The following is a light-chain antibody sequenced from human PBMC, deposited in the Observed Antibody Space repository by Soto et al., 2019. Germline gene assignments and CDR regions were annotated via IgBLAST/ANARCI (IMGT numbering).Light chain of an antibody. J-gene: IGLJ2*01. CDR2: QDS. V-gene: IGLV3-1*01. Sequence: SYELTQPPSVSVSPGQTASITCSGDKLGDKYACWYQQKPGQSPVLVIYQDSKRPSGMPERFSGSNSGDTATLTISGTQAMDEADYYCQAWDSGTVVFGGGTKLTVL. CDR3: QAWDSGTVV. CDR1: KLGDKY.